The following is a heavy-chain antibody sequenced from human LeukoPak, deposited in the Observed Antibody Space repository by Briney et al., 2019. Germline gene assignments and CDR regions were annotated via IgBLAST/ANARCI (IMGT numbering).Heavy chain of an antibody. CDR1: GFTFSSYA. J-gene: IGHJ6*02. V-gene: IGHV3-23*01. CDR2: ISTGGGTT. Sequence: QPGGSLRLSCAASGFTFSSYAMSWVRQAPGKGLEWVSAISTGGGTTYYADSVKGRFTISRDNSKNTLYLQMNSLTAEDTAVYYCAGAFGYYYYGMDVWGQGTTVTVSS. CDR3: AGAFGYYYYGMDV. D-gene: IGHD3-3*01.